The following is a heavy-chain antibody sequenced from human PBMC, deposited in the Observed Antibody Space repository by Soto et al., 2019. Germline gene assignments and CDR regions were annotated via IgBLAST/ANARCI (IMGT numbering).Heavy chain of an antibody. V-gene: IGHV4-39*01. Sequence: PSETLSLTCTFSGDSISSNSFYWGWIRQPPGKGLEWIGSMYYSGSTYYNPSLKSRVTISVDTSKSQFSLKLSSVTAADTAVYYCARAPDSWGQGTLVTVSS. J-gene: IGHJ4*02. CDR3: ARAPDS. CDR2: MYYSGST. CDR1: GDSISSNSFY.